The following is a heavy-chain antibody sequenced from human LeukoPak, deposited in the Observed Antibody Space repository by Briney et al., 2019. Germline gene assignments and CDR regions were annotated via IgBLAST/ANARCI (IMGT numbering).Heavy chain of an antibody. CDR3: ASLGEPNFDY. Sequence: GGSLRLSCAASGFTFSSYEMNWVRQAPGKGLEWVSYISSSGSTIYYADSVKGRFTISRDNAKNSLYLQMNSPRAEDTAVYYCASLGEPNFDYWGQGTLVTVSS. V-gene: IGHV3-48*03. CDR1: GFTFSSYE. CDR2: ISSSGSTI. D-gene: IGHD3-16*01. J-gene: IGHJ4*02.